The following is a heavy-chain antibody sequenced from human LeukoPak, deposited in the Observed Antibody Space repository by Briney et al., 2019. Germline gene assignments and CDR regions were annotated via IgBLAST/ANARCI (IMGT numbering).Heavy chain of an antibody. D-gene: IGHD2-21*02. CDR2: IGGSGVGT. CDR3: AKDVVTTPTYSFDY. Sequence: ETLSLTCAVSGGSISSSNWWSWVRQPPGKGLEWVSLIGGSGVGTYYADSVEARFTISRDNSKNTLYLQMNNLRAKDTAIYYCAKDVVTTPTYSFDYWGPGIVVTVSP. V-gene: IGHV3-23*01. CDR1: GGSISSSN. J-gene: IGHJ4*02.